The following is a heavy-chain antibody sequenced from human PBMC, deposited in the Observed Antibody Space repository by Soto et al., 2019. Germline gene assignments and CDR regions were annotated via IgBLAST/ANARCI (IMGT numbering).Heavy chain of an antibody. Sequence: GGSLRLSCAASGFTFSSYAMSWVRQAPGKGLEWVSAISGSGGSTYYADSVKGRFTISRDNSENTLYLQMNSLRAEDTAVYYCAKEGTQHYYGSGSPLSTSYYMDVWGKGTTVTVSS. CDR1: GFTFSSYA. CDR2: ISGSGGST. D-gene: IGHD3-10*01. V-gene: IGHV3-23*01. J-gene: IGHJ6*03. CDR3: AKEGTQHYYGSGSPLSTSYYMDV.